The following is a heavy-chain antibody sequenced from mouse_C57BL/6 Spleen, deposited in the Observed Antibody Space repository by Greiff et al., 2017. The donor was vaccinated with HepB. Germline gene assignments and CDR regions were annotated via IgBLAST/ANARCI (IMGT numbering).Heavy chain of an antibody. D-gene: IGHD2-3*01. CDR2: ISSGGSYT. J-gene: IGHJ3*01. V-gene: IGHV5-6*01. CDR1: GFTFSSYG. Sequence: EVMLVESGGDLVKPGGSLKLSCAASGFTFSSYGMSWVRQTPDKRLEWVATISSGGSYTYYPDSVKGRFTISRDNAKNTLYLQMSSLKSEDTAMYYCGRNDADWFAYWGQGTLVTVSA. CDR3: GRNDADWFAY.